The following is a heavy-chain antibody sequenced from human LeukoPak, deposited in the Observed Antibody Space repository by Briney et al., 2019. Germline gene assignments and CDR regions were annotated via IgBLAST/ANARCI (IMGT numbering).Heavy chain of an antibody. CDR1: GFTFSSYS. D-gene: IGHD5-18*01. Sequence: GGSLRLSCAASGFTFSSYSMNWVRQAPGKGLEWVSSISSSSSYIYYADSVKGRFTISRDNAKNSLYLQMDSLRAEDTAVYYCARYLRLQYYFDSWGQGTLVTVSS. V-gene: IGHV3-21*01. J-gene: IGHJ4*02. CDR3: ARYLRLQYYFDS. CDR2: ISSSSSYI.